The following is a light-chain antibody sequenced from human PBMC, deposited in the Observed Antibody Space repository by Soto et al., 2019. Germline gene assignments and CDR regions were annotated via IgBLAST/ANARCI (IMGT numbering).Light chain of an antibody. J-gene: IGKJ4*01. CDR3: RQYGSSPLT. CDR1: QSVSSNY. V-gene: IGKV3-20*01. Sequence: EIVLTQSPGTLSLSPGERATLSCRASQSVSSNYLAWYQQKPGQAPRRLIYGASSRATGVPDRFSGSGSGTDFTLTITRLEPEDFAVYYCRQYGSSPLTFGGGTKVEI. CDR2: GAS.